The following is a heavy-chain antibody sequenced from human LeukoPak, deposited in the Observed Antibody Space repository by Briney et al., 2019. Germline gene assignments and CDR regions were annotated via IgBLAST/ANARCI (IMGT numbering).Heavy chain of an antibody. V-gene: IGHV4-4*07. CDR2: IYSSGST. Sequence: SETLSLTCTVSGGSISSYYWSWIRQPAGKGLEWIGRIYSSGSTNYNSSLKSRVTMSVDTSKNQFSLKLSSVTAADTAVYYCARKKPYYYDSSGYYTGGRTFDYWGQGTLVTVSS. CDR3: ARKKPYYYDSSGYYTGGRTFDY. D-gene: IGHD3-22*01. J-gene: IGHJ4*02. CDR1: GGSISSYY.